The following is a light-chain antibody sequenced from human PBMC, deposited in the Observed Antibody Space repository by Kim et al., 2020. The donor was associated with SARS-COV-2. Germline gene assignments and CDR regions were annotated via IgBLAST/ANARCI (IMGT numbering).Light chain of an antibody. CDR3: QQYGSSLYT. CDR2: GAS. V-gene: IGKV3-20*01. CDR1: QSVSSSY. Sequence: LSPGERANLSCRASQSVSSSYLDWYQQKPGKAHRLLIDGASSGATGIPDRFSGSGSGTDFTLTISRLEPEDFAVYYCQQYGSSLYTFGQGTKLEI. J-gene: IGKJ2*01.